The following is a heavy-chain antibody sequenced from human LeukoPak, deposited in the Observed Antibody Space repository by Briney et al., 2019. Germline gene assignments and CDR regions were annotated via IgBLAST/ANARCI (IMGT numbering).Heavy chain of an antibody. V-gene: IGHV3-48*01. D-gene: IGHD6-19*01. CDR3: GKSGSRDWDYFEY. CDR2: ITSSSNTI. Sequence: PGGSLRLSCAASGFTFSSYTMNWVRQFPGKGLEWVSYITSSSNTIYYADSVKGRFTISRDNAKNSLYLQMNSLRAEDTAVYYCGKSGSRDWDYFEYWGQGTLVTASS. J-gene: IGHJ4*02. CDR1: GFTFSSYT.